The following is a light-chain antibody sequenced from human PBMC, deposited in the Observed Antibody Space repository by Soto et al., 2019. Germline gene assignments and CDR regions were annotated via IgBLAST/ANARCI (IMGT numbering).Light chain of an antibody. V-gene: IGKV1-39*01. CDR3: QQSHSSPIS. CDR2: TAS. Sequence: IQMTQSPSSLSASVGDRVTITCRASQSISRNLNWYQQKPGKAPELLIYTASNLQSGVPSRFSGSGSGTDFALTISSLQPEDSAVYYCQQSHSSPISFGGGTKVDIK. J-gene: IGKJ4*01. CDR1: QSISRN.